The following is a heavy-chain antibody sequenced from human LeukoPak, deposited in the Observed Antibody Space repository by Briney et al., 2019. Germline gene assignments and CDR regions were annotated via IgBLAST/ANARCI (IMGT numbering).Heavy chain of an antibody. CDR1: GGSFSGYY. J-gene: IGHJ4*02. V-gene: IGHV4-34*01. CDR2: INHSGST. Sequence: PSETLSLTCAVYGGSFSGYYWSWIRQPPGKGLEWIGEINHSGSTNYNPSLKSRVTISVDTSKNQFSLKLSSVTAADTAVYYCARVGPRYSGSYRGDYFDYWGQGTLVTVSS. CDR3: ARVGPRYSGSYRGDYFDY. D-gene: IGHD1-26*01.